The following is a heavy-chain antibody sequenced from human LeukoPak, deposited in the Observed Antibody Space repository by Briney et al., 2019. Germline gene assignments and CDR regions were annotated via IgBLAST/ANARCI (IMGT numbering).Heavy chain of an antibody. Sequence: GESLKISCEVSGYNFTSYWIGWVRQMPGKGLEWMGIIYPADSDTRYNPSFQGQVTISADKSISTAYLQWSSLKASDTAMYYCARLGSRYSGSYLARYYYYYMDVWGKGTTVTVSS. V-gene: IGHV5-51*01. CDR2: IYPADSDT. D-gene: IGHD1-26*01. CDR3: ARLGSRYSGSYLARYYYYYMDV. CDR1: GYNFTSYW. J-gene: IGHJ6*03.